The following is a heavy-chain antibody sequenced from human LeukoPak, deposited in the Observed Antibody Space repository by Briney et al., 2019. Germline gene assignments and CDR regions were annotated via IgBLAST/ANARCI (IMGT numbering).Heavy chain of an antibody. CDR2: INPNSGGT. J-gene: IGHJ3*02. CDR1: GYTFTGYY. D-gene: IGHD1-14*01. Sequence: ASVKVSCKASGYTFTGYYMHWVRQAPGQGLEWMGWINPNSGGTNYAQKFQGRVTMTRDTSISTAYMELSRLRSDDTAVYYCARTTGRFVDAFDIWGQGTMVTVSS. CDR3: ARTTGRFVDAFDI. V-gene: IGHV1-2*02.